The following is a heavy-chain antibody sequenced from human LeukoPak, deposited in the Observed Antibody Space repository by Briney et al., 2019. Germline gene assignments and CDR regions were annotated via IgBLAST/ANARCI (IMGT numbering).Heavy chain of an antibody. CDR3: ARLRLDFSGAMDV. V-gene: IGHV5-51*01. CDR1: GYNFTSYW. Sequence: GEALQISCKGSGYNFTSYWIGWVRQMPGKGLEGMGIIYPGDSDTRYSPSFQGQVTISADKSISTAYLQWSSLKASDTAMYYCARLRLDFSGAMDVWGQGTTVTVSS. J-gene: IGHJ6*02. CDR2: IYPGDSDT. D-gene: IGHD3-3*01.